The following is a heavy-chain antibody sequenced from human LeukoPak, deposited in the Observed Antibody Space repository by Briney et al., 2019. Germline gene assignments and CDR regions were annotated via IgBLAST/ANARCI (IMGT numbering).Heavy chain of an antibody. Sequence: SETLSLTCTVSGHSIINSYYWGWIRQPPGKGLEWIGSIYHSGATYYNPSLKSRVTISVDTSKNQFSLKLNSVTAADTAVYYCARAVDSSGFSSFQYWGQGTLVTVSS. V-gene: IGHV4-38-2*02. J-gene: IGHJ1*01. CDR1: GHSIINSYY. CDR2: IYHSGAT. D-gene: IGHD3-22*01. CDR3: ARAVDSSGFSSFQY.